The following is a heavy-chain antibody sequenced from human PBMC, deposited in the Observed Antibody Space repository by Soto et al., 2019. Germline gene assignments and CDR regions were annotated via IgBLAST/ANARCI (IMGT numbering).Heavy chain of an antibody. CDR1: GFTFSDYY. J-gene: IGHJ4*02. D-gene: IGHD3-22*01. Sequence: SLRLSCAASGFTFSDYYMSWLRQAPGKGLEWDSYISSSGDIIYYADSMKGRFTISRDNAKNSLYLQMNNLRAEDTAVYYWARDLGYYDSSGYLDYWGQGTLVTVSS. CDR2: ISSSGDII. CDR3: ARDLGYYDSSGYLDY. V-gene: IGHV3-11*01.